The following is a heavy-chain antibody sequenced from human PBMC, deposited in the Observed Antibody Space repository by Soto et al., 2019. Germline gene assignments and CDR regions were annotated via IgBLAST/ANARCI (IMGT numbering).Heavy chain of an antibody. V-gene: IGHV3-23*01. CDR3: AKSGYYDSSGYRDY. CDR1: GFTFSSYA. CDR2: ISGSGGST. Sequence: GGSLRLSCAASGFTFSSYAMSWVRQAPGKGLEWVSAISGSGGSTYYADSVKGRFTISRDNSKNTLYLQMNSLRAEDTAVYYCAKSGYYDSSGYRDYWGQGTLANVSS. D-gene: IGHD3-22*01. J-gene: IGHJ4*02.